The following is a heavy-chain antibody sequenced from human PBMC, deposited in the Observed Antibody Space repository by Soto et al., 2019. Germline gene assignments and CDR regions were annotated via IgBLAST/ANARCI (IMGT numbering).Heavy chain of an antibody. J-gene: IGHJ4*02. Sequence: QLQLQESGPGLVKPSETLSLTCFVSGGSISSNNYYWGWIRQPPGKGLEWIGSMSYSRSTYYNPSLKSRVTITVDTAKNPVSLKLDSVAAADTGGYYCASYLRPTNWGGGYFDYWGQGPLVTVSS. CDR2: MSYSRST. CDR3: ASYLRPTNWGGGYFDY. CDR1: GGSISSNNYY. V-gene: IGHV4-39*01. D-gene: IGHD7-27*01.